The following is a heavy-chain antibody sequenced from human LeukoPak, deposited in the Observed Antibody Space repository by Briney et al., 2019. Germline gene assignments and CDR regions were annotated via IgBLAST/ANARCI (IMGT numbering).Heavy chain of an antibody. V-gene: IGHV1-69*13. Sequence: ASVKVSCKASGGTFGSYAISWVRQAPGQGLEWMGGNIPIFGTANYAQKFQGRVTITADESTSTAYMELSSLRSEDTAVYYCARELFRTNYYDSSGYYYPLRYWGQGTLVTVSS. CDR2: NIPIFGTA. CDR1: GGTFGSYA. CDR3: ARELFRTNYYDSSGYYYPLRY. D-gene: IGHD3-22*01. J-gene: IGHJ4*02.